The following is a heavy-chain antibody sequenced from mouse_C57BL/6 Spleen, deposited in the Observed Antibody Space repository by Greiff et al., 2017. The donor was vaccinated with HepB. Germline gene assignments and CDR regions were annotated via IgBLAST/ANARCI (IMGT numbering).Heavy chain of an antibody. CDR2: INYDGSST. V-gene: IGHV5-16*01. Sequence: EVKLVESEGGLVQPGSSMKLSCTASGFTFSDYYMAWVRQVPEKGLEWVANINYDGSSTYYLDSLKSRFIISRDNAKNILYLQMSSLKSEDTATYYCARANDYEDYAMDYWGQGTSVTVSS. D-gene: IGHD2-4*01. CDR3: ARANDYEDYAMDY. J-gene: IGHJ4*01. CDR1: GFTFSDYY.